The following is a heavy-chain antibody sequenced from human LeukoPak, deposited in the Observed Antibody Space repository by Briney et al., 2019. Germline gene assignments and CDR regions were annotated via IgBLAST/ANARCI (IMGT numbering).Heavy chain of an antibody. CDR3: AREFVDIVATIHDYYYYYYMDV. V-gene: IGHV4-61*02. Sequence: SQTLSLTCTVSGGSISSGSYYWSWIRQPAGKGLEWIGRLYTSGSTNYNPSLKSRVTISVDTSKNQFSLKLSSVTAADTAVYYCAREFVDIVATIHDYYYYYYMDVWGKGTTVTVPS. CDR2: LYTSGST. D-gene: IGHD5-12*01. CDR1: GGSISSGSYY. J-gene: IGHJ6*03.